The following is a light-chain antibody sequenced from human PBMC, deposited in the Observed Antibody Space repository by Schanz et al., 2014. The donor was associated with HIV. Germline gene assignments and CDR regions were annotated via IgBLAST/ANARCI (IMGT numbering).Light chain of an antibody. V-gene: IGLV1-51*01. CDR2: VTH. Sequence: QSVLTQPPSVSAAPGQRVTISCSGSASNLGHNYVSWFQQFPGTTPKLLIYVTHQRPSEIPDRFSGSKTGTSATLAITGLQTEDEADYYCATWDTFLNGVVFGGGTKLTVL. J-gene: IGLJ2*01. CDR3: ATWDTFLNGVV. CDR1: ASNLGHNY.